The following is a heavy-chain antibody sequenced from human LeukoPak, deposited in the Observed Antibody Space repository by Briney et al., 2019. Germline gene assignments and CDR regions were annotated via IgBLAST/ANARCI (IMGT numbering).Heavy chain of an antibody. CDR3: ARDPSTYYYDSSGYEGRYFQH. D-gene: IGHD3-22*01. V-gene: IGHV3-30*04. J-gene: IGHJ1*01. CDR2: ISYDGSNK. Sequence: GRSLRLSCAASGFTFSSYAMHWVRQAPGKGLEWVAVISYDGSNKYYADSVKGRFTISRDNSKNTLYLQMNSLRAEDTAVYYCARDPSTYYYDSSGYEGRYFQHWGQGTLVTVSS. CDR1: GFTFSSYA.